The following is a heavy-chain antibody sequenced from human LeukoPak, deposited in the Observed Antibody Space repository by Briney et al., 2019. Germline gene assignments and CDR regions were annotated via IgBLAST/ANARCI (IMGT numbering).Heavy chain of an antibody. J-gene: IGHJ5*02. V-gene: IGHV4-39*01. CDR2: IYYSGST. D-gene: IGHD4-17*01. CDR3: ARSPIAPYGVTGRFDP. Sequence: KPSETLSLTCTVSGGSISSSSYYWGWIRQPPGKGLEWIGSIYYSGSTYYNPSLKSRVTISVDTSKNQFSLKLSSVTAADTAVYYCARSPIAPYGVTGRFDPWGQGTLVTVSS. CDR1: GGSISSSSYY.